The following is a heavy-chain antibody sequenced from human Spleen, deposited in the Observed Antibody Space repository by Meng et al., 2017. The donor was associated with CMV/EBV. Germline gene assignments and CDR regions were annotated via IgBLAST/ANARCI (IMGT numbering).Heavy chain of an antibody. CDR3: ARDPAAFDF. CDR1: GDSVSTNSAA. J-gene: IGHJ4*02. V-gene: IGHV6-1*01. D-gene: IGHD6-25*01. Sequence: VPLQQSGQGLVKPSQTLSLTCAISGDSVSTNSAAWNWIRQSPSGGLEWLGRTYYKSKWYNDYAESVKSRITINPDTSKNQFSLQLNSVTPEDTAVYYCARDPAAFDFWGQGILVTVSS. CDR2: TYYKSKWYN.